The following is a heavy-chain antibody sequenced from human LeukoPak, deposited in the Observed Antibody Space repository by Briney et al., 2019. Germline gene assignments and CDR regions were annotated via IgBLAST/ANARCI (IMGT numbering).Heavy chain of an antibody. CDR3: ARGAHIAATAGRWFDP. V-gene: IGHV1-2*02. D-gene: IGHD2-15*01. CDR1: GYTFSDYY. J-gene: IGHJ5*02. CDR2: INPKSGVT. Sequence: ASVKVSCKASGYTFSDYYMHWVRQAPGQGLEWMGWINPKSGVTNYALKFQGRVTMTRDTSINTAYMELSRLRSDDTALFYCARGAHIAATAGRWFDPWGQGILVTVSS.